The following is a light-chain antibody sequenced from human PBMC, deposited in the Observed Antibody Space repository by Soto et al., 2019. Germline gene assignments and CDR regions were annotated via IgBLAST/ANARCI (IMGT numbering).Light chain of an antibody. CDR2: EVS. CDR3: GSYTRSSTWV. Sequence: QSVLTQPASVSGSPGQSITISCTGTSSDVGGYNYVSWYQQHPGKAPKLMTYEVSDRPSGASNRFSGSKSGNTASLTISGLQAEDEADYYCGSYTRSSTWVFGGGTKLTVL. CDR1: SSDVGGYNY. J-gene: IGLJ3*02. V-gene: IGLV2-14*01.